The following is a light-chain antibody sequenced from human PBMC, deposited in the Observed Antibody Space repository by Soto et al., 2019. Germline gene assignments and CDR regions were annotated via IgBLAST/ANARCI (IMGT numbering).Light chain of an antibody. CDR3: QQYQNGPPLT. Sequence: EVVMTQSPATLSVSPGERVTLSCRASQSVRNSLAWYQHKLGQAPRLLIYGASTRAIGIAARFSGSGSGTEFTLTISSLQSEDFAVYYCQQYQNGPPLTFGQGTRLDIK. V-gene: IGKV3-15*01. J-gene: IGKJ5*01. CDR1: QSVRNS. CDR2: GAS.